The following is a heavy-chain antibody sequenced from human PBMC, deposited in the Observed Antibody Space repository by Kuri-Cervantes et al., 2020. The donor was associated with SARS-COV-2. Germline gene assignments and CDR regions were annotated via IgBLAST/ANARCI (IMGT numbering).Heavy chain of an antibody. V-gene: IGHV4-61*01. CDR1: GGSISSGSYY. J-gene: IGHJ6*04. Sequence: SETLSLTCTVSGGSISSGSYYWSWIRQPPGKGLEWIGYIYYSGSTNYNPSLKSRVTITVDTSKNQFSLKLSSVTAADTAVYYCARDRYDQMDVWGKGTTVTVSS. CDR2: IYYSGST. D-gene: IGHD3-3*01. CDR3: ARDRYDQMDV.